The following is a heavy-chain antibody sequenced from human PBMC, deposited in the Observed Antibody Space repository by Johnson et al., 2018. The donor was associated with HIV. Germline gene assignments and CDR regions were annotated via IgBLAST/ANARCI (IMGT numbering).Heavy chain of an antibody. J-gene: IGHJ3*02. D-gene: IGHD3-16*01. CDR1: GFTFSDYY. V-gene: IGHV3-11*01. CDR3: ALVLGALPGAFDI. CDR2: IASSDSPI. Sequence: QVQLLESGGGLVKPGGSLRLSCAASGFTFSDYYMSWIRQAPGKGLEWVSYIASSDSPIYYADSVKGRFTISRDNSKNTLYIQMNSLRAEDTAVYYCALVLGALPGAFDIWGQGTLVTVSS.